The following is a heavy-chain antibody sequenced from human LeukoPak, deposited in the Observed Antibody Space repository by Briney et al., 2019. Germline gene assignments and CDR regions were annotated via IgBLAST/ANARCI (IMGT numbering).Heavy chain of an antibody. D-gene: IGHD3-10*01. Sequence: SGTLSLTCAVSGASISNGHWCSWVRQPPGEGLEWIGEIYHSGSINYNPSLKSRVAISVDTSKNQFSVNLSSVTAADTAVYYCARDWKGSGSYYFDYWGQGTLVTVSS. CDR2: IYHSGSI. J-gene: IGHJ4*02. CDR3: ARDWKGSGSYYFDY. CDR1: GASISNGHW. V-gene: IGHV4-4*02.